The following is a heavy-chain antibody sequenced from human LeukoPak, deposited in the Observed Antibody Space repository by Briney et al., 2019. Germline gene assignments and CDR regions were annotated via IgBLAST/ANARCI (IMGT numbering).Heavy chain of an antibody. CDR1: GFTFSSYA. Sequence: GRSLRLSCAASGFTFSSYAMHWVRQAPGKELEWVAVISYDGSNKYYADSVKGRFTISRDNSKNTLYLQMNSLRAEDTAVYYCARDRLQGYYYGSGTGMDVWGKGTTVTVSS. CDR2: ISYDGSNK. J-gene: IGHJ6*04. CDR3: ARDRLQGYYYGSGTGMDV. D-gene: IGHD3-10*01. V-gene: IGHV3-30*04.